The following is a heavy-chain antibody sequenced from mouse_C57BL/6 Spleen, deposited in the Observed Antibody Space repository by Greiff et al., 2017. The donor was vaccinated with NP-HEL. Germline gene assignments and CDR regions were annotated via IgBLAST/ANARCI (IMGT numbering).Heavy chain of an antibody. Sequence: QVQLQLPGAELVKPGASVKLSCKASGYTFTSYWMHWVKQRPGQGLEWIGMIHPNSGSTNYNEKFKSKATLTVDKSSSTAYMQLSSLTSEDSAVYYCARCPYDYDGPYYAMDYWGQGTSVTVSS. CDR3: ARCPYDYDGPYYAMDY. CDR1: GYTFTSYW. J-gene: IGHJ4*01. V-gene: IGHV1-64*01. D-gene: IGHD2-4*01. CDR2: IHPNSGST.